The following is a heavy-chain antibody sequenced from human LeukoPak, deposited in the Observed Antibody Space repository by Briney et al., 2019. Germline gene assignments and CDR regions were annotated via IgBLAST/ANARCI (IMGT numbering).Heavy chain of an antibody. CDR1: GFTFSSYS. CDR2: ISSSSSYI. Sequence: GGSLRLSCAASGFTFSSYSMNWVRQAPGKGLEWVSSISSSSSYIYYADSVKGRFTISRDNSKNTLFLQINSLRAEDTAVYYCAKGRYYDSSGALDHWGQGTLVTVSS. D-gene: IGHD3-22*01. CDR3: AKGRYYDSSGALDH. V-gene: IGHV3-21*04. J-gene: IGHJ4*02.